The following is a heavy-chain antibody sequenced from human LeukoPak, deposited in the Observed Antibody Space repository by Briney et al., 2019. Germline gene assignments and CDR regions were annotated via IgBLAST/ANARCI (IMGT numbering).Heavy chain of an antibody. CDR2: IYTSGST. CDR1: GGSISSYY. J-gene: IGHJ4*02. V-gene: IGHV4-4*07. D-gene: IGHD6-13*01. CDR3: AKALGAPGTVPTYY. Sequence: PSETLSLTCTVSGGSISSYYWSWIRQPAGKGLEWIGRIYTSGSTNYNPSLKSRVTMSVDTSKSQFSLKLSSVTAADTAVYYCAKALGAPGTVPTYYWGQGTLVTVSS.